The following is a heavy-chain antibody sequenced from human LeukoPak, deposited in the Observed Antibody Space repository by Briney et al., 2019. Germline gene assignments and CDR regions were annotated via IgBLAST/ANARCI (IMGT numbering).Heavy chain of an antibody. CDR3: ARGQYTYGYGYFDY. Sequence: PGGSLRLSCAASGFTFSDYYMSWIRQAPGKGLEWVSYIGRSGNNIYYAASVEGRFTISRDNTTDSLYLQMNSLRAEDTAVYYCARGQYTYGYGYFDYWGQGTLATVSS. J-gene: IGHJ4*02. V-gene: IGHV3-11*04. D-gene: IGHD5-18*01. CDR2: IGRSGNNI. CDR1: GFTFSDYY.